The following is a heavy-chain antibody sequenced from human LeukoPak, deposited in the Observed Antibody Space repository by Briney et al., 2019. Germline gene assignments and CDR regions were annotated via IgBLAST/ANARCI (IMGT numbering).Heavy chain of an antibody. CDR3: ARVTGTTSWFDP. CDR1: GGTFSSYA. CDR2: IIPILGIA. Sequence: SVKVSCKASGGTFSSYAISWVRQAPGQGLEWMGRIIPILGIANYAQKFQGRVTITADKSTSTAYMELSGLRSEDTAVYYCARVTGTTSWFDPWGQGTLVTVSS. J-gene: IGHJ5*02. V-gene: IGHV1-69*04. D-gene: IGHD1-20*01.